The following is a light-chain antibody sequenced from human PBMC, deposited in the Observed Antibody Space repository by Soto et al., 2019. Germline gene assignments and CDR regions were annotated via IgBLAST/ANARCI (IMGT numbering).Light chain of an antibody. J-gene: IGLJ2*01. CDR2: DVS. Sequence: QSALTQPASVSGSPGQSITISCTGTSSGVGGYNYVSGYQQHPGKAPKLMIYDVSNRPSGVSNRFSGSKSGNTASLTISGLQAEDEADYYCSSYTSSSTLVFGGGTKLTVL. V-gene: IGLV2-14*01. CDR1: SSGVGGYNY. CDR3: SSYTSSSTLV.